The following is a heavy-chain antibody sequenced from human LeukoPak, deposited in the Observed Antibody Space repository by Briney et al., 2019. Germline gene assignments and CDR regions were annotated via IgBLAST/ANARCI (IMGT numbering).Heavy chain of an antibody. J-gene: IGHJ6*03. CDR3: AREGSPFYYYYMDV. V-gene: IGHV3-30*02. CDR1: GFTFSSYG. CDR2: IRYDGSNK. D-gene: IGHD2-15*01. Sequence: GGSLRLSCAASGFTFSSYGMHWVRQAPGKGLEWVAFIRYDGSNKYYADSVKGRFTISRDNSKNTLYLHVNSLRPEDTAVYYCAREGSPFYYYYMDVWGKGTTVTVSS.